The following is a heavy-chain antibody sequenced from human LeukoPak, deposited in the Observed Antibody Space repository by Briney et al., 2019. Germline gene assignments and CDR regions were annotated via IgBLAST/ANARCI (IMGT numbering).Heavy chain of an antibody. CDR2: ISAYNGNT. D-gene: IGHD3-22*01. CDR3: ARGTTMIVVVISTAGVDDAFDI. V-gene: IGHV1-18*01. J-gene: IGHJ3*02. Sequence: GASVKVSCKASGYTFTSYGISWVRQAPGQGLEWMGWISAYNGNTNYAQKLQGRVTMTTDTSTSTAYMELRSLRSEDTAVYYCARGTTMIVVVISTAGVDDAFDIWGQGTMVTVSS. CDR1: GYTFTSYG.